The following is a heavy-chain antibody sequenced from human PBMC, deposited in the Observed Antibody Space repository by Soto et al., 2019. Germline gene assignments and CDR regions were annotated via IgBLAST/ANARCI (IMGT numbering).Heavy chain of an antibody. CDR1: GDSITASYSN. V-gene: IGHV4-39*01. CDR3: AKLVRDDVRRSDLAH. D-gene: IGHD3-10*02. Sequence: SETLSLTCTVSGDSITASYSNWAWIRQPPGKGLEWIGTFYYSGTTSQNPPLRSRITISGDTSRNQFSLNLRSVTAADSGVYYCAKLVRDDVRRSDLAHWGRGTLVPAPQ. J-gene: IGHJ4*02. CDR2: FYYSGTT.